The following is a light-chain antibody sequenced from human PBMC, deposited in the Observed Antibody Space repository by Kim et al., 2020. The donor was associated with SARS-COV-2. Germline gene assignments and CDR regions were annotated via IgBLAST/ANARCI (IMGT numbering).Light chain of an antibody. CDR2: AAS. J-gene: IGKJ2*01. CDR3: LQHKSYPYT. Sequence: DIRMTQSPSAMSASVGDRVTITCQASQGISNYLAWFQQKPGKAPKRLIYAASNLQSGVPSRFSGSGSGTEFTLTINSLQPEDFATYYCLQHKSYPYTFGQGTKLEI. V-gene: IGKV1-17*03. CDR1: QGISNY.